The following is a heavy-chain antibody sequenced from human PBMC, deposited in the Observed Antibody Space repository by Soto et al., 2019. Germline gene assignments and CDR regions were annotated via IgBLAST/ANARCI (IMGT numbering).Heavy chain of an antibody. J-gene: IGHJ4*02. CDR1: GGTFNSYG. V-gene: IGHV1-69*06. CDR3: ARVRVIRGVIPSHFGL. Sequence: QAHLAQSGAEVKKPGSSVTVSCKASGGTFNSYGISWVRQAPGQGLDWMGVIIPLYGTVNYAQKFQGRVSITADKSTCTAYMDLNSLISDDTAVYYCARVRVIRGVIPSHFGLWGQGTQVTVSS. D-gene: IGHD3-10*01. CDR2: IIPLYGTV.